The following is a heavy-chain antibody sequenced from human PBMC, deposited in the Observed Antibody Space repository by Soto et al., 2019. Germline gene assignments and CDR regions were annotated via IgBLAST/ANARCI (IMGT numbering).Heavy chain of an antibody. CDR1: GFDFRSYA. V-gene: IGHV3-23*01. CDR3: AKERYCRATSCYGGFDF. Sequence: QSGGSLRLSCAASGFDFRSYAMSWVRLAPGRGLEWVSTISAGGANTQVAETLRGRFTVVRDNSKDTLHLQMNTLRADDTAIYWCAKERYCRATSCYGGFDFWGQGTVVTVS. CDR2: ISAGGANT. J-gene: IGHJ3*01. D-gene: IGHD2-2*01.